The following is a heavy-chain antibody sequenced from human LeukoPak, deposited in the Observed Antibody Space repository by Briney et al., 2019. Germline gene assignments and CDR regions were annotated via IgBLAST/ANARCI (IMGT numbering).Heavy chain of an antibody. Sequence: GGSLRLSCAASGFTFSSYSMNWVRQAPGNGLEWVSSISSSSSYIYYADSVKGRFTISRDNAKNSLYLQMNSLRAEDTAVYYCARDRSFIAVAGTWYFDLWGRGTLVTVSS. J-gene: IGHJ2*01. CDR3: ARDRSFIAVAGTWYFDL. V-gene: IGHV3-21*01. D-gene: IGHD6-19*01. CDR1: GFTFSSYS. CDR2: ISSSSSYI.